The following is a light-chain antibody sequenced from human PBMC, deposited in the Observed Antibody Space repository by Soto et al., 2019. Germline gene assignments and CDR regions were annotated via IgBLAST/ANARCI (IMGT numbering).Light chain of an antibody. CDR3: QQLNSYPPT. V-gene: IGKV1-9*01. CDR2: AAY. CDR1: QGISSY. Sequence: DIQLTQSPAFLSASVGDRVTITCRASQGISSYLAWYQQKPGKAPKLLIYAAYTLQSGVPSRFSGSGSGTEFTLTISSLQPEDFATYYGQQLNSYPPTFGQGKRLEIK. J-gene: IGKJ5*01.